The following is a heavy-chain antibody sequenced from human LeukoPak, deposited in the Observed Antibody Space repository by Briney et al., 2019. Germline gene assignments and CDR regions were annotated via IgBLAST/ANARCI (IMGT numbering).Heavy chain of an antibody. CDR3: ARDRWELLSNSYHYCGLDV. J-gene: IGHJ6*02. V-gene: IGHV3-7*01. CDR2: IKQDGSEK. Sequence: GGSLRLSCAASGFTVSNSFMSWVRQAPGKGLEWVANIKQDGSEKCYVDSVKGRFTISRDNAKNSLYLQMNSLRAEDTAVYYCARDRWELLSNSYHYCGLDVWGQGTTVTVSS. D-gene: IGHD2-15*01. CDR1: GFTVSNSF.